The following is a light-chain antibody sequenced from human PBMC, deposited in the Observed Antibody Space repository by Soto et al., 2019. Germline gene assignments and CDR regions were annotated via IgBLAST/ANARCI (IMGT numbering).Light chain of an antibody. V-gene: IGLV1-40*01. Sequence: SVLTQPPSVSGSPGQRVTISCTGSSSNIGAGYDVHWYQQLPGTAPKLLIYGNSNRPSGVPDRFSGSKSGTSASLAITNLQAEDEADYYCQSYDSSLSVVFGGGTKVTVL. CDR1: SSNIGAGYD. J-gene: IGLJ2*01. CDR3: QSYDSSLSVV. CDR2: GNS.